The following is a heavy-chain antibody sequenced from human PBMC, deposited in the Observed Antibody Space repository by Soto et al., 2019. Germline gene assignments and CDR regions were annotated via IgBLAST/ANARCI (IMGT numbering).Heavy chain of an antibody. CDR2: ILSSDEK. CDR3: ARMLAVNYYYYYVDV. V-gene: IGHV2-26*01. J-gene: IGHJ6*03. D-gene: IGHD3-22*01. Sequence: QVTLKESGPVLVKPTETLTLTCTVSGFSLRNARMGVSWIRQPPGKALEWLAHILSSDEKSYNTSLKGRVTLSKDTSTSQVVLTMTYVDPVDTATYFCARMLAVNYYYYYVDVWGVGTTVTVSS. CDR1: GFSLRNARMG.